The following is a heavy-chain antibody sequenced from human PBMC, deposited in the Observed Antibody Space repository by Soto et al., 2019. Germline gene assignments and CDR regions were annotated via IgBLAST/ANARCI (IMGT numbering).Heavy chain of an antibody. Sequence: GGSLRLSCAASGFTFSSYSMNWVRQAPGKGLEWVSYISSSSSTIYYADSVKGRFTMSRDNAKNSLYLQMNSLRAEDTAVYYCARGFISDYIWGSYRQWRAFDIWGQGTMVTVSS. D-gene: IGHD3-16*02. CDR3: ARGFISDYIWGSYRQWRAFDI. CDR1: GFTFSSYS. CDR2: ISSSSSTI. J-gene: IGHJ3*02. V-gene: IGHV3-48*01.